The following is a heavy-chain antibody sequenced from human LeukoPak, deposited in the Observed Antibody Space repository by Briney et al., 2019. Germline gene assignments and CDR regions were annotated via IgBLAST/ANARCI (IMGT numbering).Heavy chain of an antibody. V-gene: IGHV3-23*01. CDR2: ISGRGGST. D-gene: IGHD3-22*01. CDR3: AKRRTRYDSSGYPDY. Sequence: GGSLRLSCAASGFTFSSYAMSWVRQAPGKGLEWVSAISGRGGSTYYADSVKGRFTISRDNSKNTLYLQMNSLRAEDTAVYYCAKRRTRYDSSGYPDYWGQGTLVTVSS. J-gene: IGHJ4*02. CDR1: GFTFSSYA.